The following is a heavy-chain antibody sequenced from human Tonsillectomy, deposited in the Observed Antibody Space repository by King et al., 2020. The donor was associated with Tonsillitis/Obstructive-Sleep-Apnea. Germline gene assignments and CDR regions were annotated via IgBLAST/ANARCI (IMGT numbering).Heavy chain of an antibody. CDR3: ARHEYYNGMDV. V-gene: IGHV5-10-1*03. Sequence: VQLVESGAEVKKPGESLRISCKGSGYTFTSYWISWVRQMPGKGLEWMGTIDPSDSYTNYSPSSQGHVTISADKSISAANLQWSSLKASDTAMYYCARHEYYNGMDVCGQGTTVTVSS. CDR1: GYTFTSYW. J-gene: IGHJ6*02. CDR2: IDPSDSYT.